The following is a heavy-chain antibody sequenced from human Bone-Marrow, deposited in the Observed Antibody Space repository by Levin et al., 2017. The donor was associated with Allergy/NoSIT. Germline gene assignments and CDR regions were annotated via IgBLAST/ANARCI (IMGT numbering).Heavy chain of an antibody. CDR1: GYSFPFYY. Sequence: GESLKISCKTSGYSFPFYYIHWVRQAPRQGLEWMGRINPTTGDSHSAQQFQGRVTLTSDTSITTAYLELSSLTSDDTAVYYCARAPEYQLPDYWGQGTLVTVSS. J-gene: IGHJ4*02. D-gene: IGHD2-2*01. V-gene: IGHV1-2*06. CDR3: ARAPEYQLPDY. CDR2: INPTTGDS.